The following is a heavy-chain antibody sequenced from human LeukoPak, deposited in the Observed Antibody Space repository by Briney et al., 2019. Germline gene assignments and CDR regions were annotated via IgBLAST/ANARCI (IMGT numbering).Heavy chain of an antibody. Sequence: GGSLRLSCAASGFTLSSYWMHWVRQAPGKGLAWVSRINSDGSSTFYADSVKGRFTISRDNAKNTLYLQMNSLRAEDTAVYYCARPDRFGEWGQGTLVTVSS. CDR2: INSDGSST. CDR3: ARPDRFGE. V-gene: IGHV3-74*01. CDR1: GFTLSSYW. D-gene: IGHD3-10*01. J-gene: IGHJ4*02.